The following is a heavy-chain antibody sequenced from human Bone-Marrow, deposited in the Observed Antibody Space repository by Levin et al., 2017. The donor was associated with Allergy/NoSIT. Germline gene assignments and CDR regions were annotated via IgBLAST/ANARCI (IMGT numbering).Heavy chain of an antibody. Sequence: SETLSLTCTVSGDSINNYNYYWGWVRQPPGKGLEWIGNIYSGGGTSYNPSLQSRVTISVDTSKSQFFLHLSSVSAADTAVYFCVRQGGVVSYSSRWHVDLWGRGILVS. CDR3: VRQGGVVSYSSRWHVDL. D-gene: IGHD6-13*01. CDR2: IYSGGGT. CDR1: GDSINNYNYY. J-gene: IGHJ5*02. V-gene: IGHV4-39*01.